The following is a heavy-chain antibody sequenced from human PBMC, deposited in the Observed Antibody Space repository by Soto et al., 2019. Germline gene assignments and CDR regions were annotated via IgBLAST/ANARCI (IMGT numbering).Heavy chain of an antibody. Sequence: QVQLVQSGAEVKKPGASVKVSCRASGYTLTSYGVSWVRQAPGQGLEWMGWISAYNGNTNYAKKLQGRVTMTTATSTSTAYMELRSLGSDDTAVNYCASFIRGTVWGQGTLVTVSS. CDR3: ASFIRGTV. V-gene: IGHV1-18*01. CDR2: ISAYNGNT. D-gene: IGHD3-16*02. J-gene: IGHJ4*02. CDR1: GYTLTSYG.